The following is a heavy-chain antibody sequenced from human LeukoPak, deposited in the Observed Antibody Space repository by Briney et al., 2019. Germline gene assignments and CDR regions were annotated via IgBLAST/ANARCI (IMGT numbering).Heavy chain of an antibody. D-gene: IGHD6-19*01. CDR1: GFSFSDYN. V-gene: IGHV3-30*18. Sequence: GGSLRLSCAASGFSFSDYNMHWVRRAPGKGLEWMAVISYNGINEYYADSVKGRFTISRDNSKSTLLLQMNSLRAEDTAVYYCAKVRWNNSGWYYLDSWGQGTLVTVSS. CDR3: AKVRWNNSGWYYLDS. CDR2: ISYNGINE. J-gene: IGHJ4*02.